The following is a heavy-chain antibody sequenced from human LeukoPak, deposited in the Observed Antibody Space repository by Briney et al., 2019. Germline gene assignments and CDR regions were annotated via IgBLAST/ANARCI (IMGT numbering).Heavy chain of an antibody. Sequence: GGSLRLSCAASGFTFSDYAMSWARQAPGKGLEWVSYISSSSSTIYYADSVKGRFTISRDNAKNSLYLQMNSLRAEDTAVYYCARDPPTSIAVAGTDYWGQGTLVTVSS. J-gene: IGHJ4*02. CDR1: GFTFSDYA. CDR3: ARDPPTSIAVAGTDY. V-gene: IGHV3-48*01. D-gene: IGHD6-19*01. CDR2: ISSSSSTI.